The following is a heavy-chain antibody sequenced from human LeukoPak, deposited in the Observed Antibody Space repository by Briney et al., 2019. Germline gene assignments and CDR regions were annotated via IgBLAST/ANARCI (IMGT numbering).Heavy chain of an antibody. Sequence: SETLSLTCTVSGGSISSGGYYWSWIRQHPGKGLEWIGYIYYSRNTYYNPSLKSRVTISLDTSKNQFSLMLSSVTAADTAVYYCASRYCGGDCYDPWWFDPWGQGTLVTVSS. CDR1: GGSISSGGYY. D-gene: IGHD2-21*02. CDR3: ASRYCGGDCYDPWWFDP. J-gene: IGHJ5*02. V-gene: IGHV4-31*03. CDR2: IYYSRNT.